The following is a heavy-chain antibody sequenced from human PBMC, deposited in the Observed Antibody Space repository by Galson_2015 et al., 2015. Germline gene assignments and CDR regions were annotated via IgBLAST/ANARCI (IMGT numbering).Heavy chain of an antibody. Sequence: SLRLSCAASGFTFNSYWMHWVRQAPGKGLVWVSRINSDGSSTSYADSVKGRFTISRDNAKNTLYLQMNSQRAEDTAVYYCAREDAGLYYYDSSGFDAFDIWGQGTMVTVSS. CDR2: INSDGSST. J-gene: IGHJ3*02. D-gene: IGHD3-22*01. CDR3: AREDAGLYYYDSSGFDAFDI. CDR1: GFTFNSYW. V-gene: IGHV3-74*01.